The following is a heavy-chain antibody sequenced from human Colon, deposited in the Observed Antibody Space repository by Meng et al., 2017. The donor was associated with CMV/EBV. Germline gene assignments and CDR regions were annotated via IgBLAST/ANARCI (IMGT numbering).Heavy chain of an antibody. D-gene: IGHD3-3*01. V-gene: IGHV3-21*01. CDR3: ARDLTHYDSFDY. Sequence: GGSLRLSCAASGFTFSSYSMNWVRQAPGKGLEWVSSISSSSSYIYYADSVKGRFTISRDNAKNSLYLHMNSLRAEDTAVYYCARDLTHYDSFDYWGQGTLVTVSS. CDR2: ISSSSSYI. J-gene: IGHJ4*02. CDR1: GFTFSSYS.